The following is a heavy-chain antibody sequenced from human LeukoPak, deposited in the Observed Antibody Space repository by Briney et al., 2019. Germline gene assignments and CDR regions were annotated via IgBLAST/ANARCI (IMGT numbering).Heavy chain of an antibody. CDR3: ARSPDYGDYENRFDY. D-gene: IGHD4-17*01. V-gene: IGHV5-51*01. J-gene: IGHJ4*02. CDR1: GYSFTSYW. CDR2: IYPGDSDT. Sequence: GESLKISCKGSGYSFTSYWTGWVRQMPGKGLEWMGIIYPGDSDTRYSPSFQGQVTISADKSISTACLQWSSLKASDTAMYYCARSPDYGDYENRFDYWGQGTLVTVSS.